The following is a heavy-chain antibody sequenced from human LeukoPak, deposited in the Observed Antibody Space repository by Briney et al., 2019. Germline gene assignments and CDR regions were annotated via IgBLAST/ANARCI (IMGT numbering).Heavy chain of an antibody. CDR1: GFTVSSNY. CDR3: ARAEPRGSVWYPY. D-gene: IGHD6-13*01. Sequence: GSLRLSCAASGFTVSSNYMSWVRQPPGKGLEWIGEIFHSGSTNYNPSLKSRVTISVDKSKNQFSLKVNSVTAADTAVYYCARAEPRGSVWYPYWGQGTLVTVSS. CDR2: IFHSGST. J-gene: IGHJ4*02. V-gene: IGHV4-4*02.